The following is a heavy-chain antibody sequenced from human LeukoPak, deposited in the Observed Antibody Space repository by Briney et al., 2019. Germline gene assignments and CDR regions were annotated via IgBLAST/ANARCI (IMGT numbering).Heavy chain of an antibody. D-gene: IGHD4-17*01. CDR3: ARSYGDYGIHWFDP. CDR2: IYTSGTT. J-gene: IGHJ5*02. Sequence: ASKTLSLTCTVSGGSISSVIYYWSWIRQPAGKGLEWIGRIYTSGTTNYNPSLKSRVTISVDTFKNQFSLKLNSVTAADTAVYYCARSYGDYGIHWFDPWGQGALVTVSS. CDR1: GGSISSVIYY. V-gene: IGHV4-61*02.